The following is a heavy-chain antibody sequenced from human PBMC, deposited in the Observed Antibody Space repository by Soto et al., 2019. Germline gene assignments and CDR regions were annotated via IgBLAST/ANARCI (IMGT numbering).Heavy chain of an antibody. CDR1: GGSISSSSYY. CDR3: ARLVFGSGWYYFDY. V-gene: IGHV4-39*01. J-gene: IGHJ4*02. CDR2: IYYSGST. D-gene: IGHD6-19*01. Sequence: NPSETLSLTCTVSGGSISSSSYYWGWIRQPPGKGLEWIGSIYYSGSTYYNPSLKSRVTISVDTSKNQFSLKLSSVTAADTAVYYCARLVFGSGWYYFDYWGQGTLVTVSS.